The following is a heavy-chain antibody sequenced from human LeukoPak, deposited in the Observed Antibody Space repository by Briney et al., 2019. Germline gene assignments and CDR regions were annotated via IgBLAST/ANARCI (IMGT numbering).Heavy chain of an antibody. CDR2: ISADGIST. J-gene: IGHJ4*02. D-gene: IGHD2-15*01. Sequence: QTGGSLRLSCAASGFTFSSYAMHWVRQAPGKGLEYVSAISADGISTFYANSVKGRFTISRDNSKNTLYLQMDSLRPEDMAVYYCARKSLVAFFFDYWGQGNLVTVSS. V-gene: IGHV3-64*01. CDR1: GFTFSSYA. CDR3: ARKSLVAFFFDY.